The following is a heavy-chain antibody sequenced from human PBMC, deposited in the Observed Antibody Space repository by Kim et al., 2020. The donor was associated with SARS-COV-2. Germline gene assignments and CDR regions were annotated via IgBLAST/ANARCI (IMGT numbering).Heavy chain of an antibody. J-gene: IGHJ6*02. CDR1: GYTFTSYG. D-gene: IGHD6-19*01. CDR3: ARLIAVAGDLYYYYGMDV. Sequence: ASVKVSCKASGYTFTSYGISWVRQAPGQGLEWMGWISAYNGNTNYAQKLQGRVTMTTDTSTSTAYMELRSLRSDDTAVYYCARLIAVAGDLYYYYGMDVWGQGTTVTVSS. CDR2: ISAYNGNT. V-gene: IGHV1-18*01.